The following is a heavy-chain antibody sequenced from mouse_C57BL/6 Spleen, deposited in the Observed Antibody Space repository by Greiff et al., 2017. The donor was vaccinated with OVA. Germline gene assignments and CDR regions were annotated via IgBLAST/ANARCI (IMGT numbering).Heavy chain of an antibody. CDR3: ARDYYDYDDGYFDY. V-gene: IGHV1-26*01. Sequence: VQLQQSGPELVKPGASVKISCKASGYTFTDYYMNWVKQSHGKSLEWIGDINPNNGGTSYNQKFKGKATLTVDKSSSTAYMELRSLTSEDSAVYYCARDYYDYDDGYFDYWGQGTTLTVSS. CDR2: INPNNGGT. D-gene: IGHD2-4*01. J-gene: IGHJ2*01. CDR1: GYTFTDYY.